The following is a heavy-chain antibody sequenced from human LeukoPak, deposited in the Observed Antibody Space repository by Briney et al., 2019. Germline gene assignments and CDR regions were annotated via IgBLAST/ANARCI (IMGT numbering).Heavy chain of an antibody. J-gene: IGHJ4*02. CDR2: IYYSGST. CDR1: GASISSTTYY. CDR3: ASHSRWDSSSCLDY. D-gene: IGHD6-13*01. V-gene: IGHV4-39*01. Sequence: SETLSLTCTVSGASISSTTYYWGWIRQPPRKGLEWIASIYYSGSTYYNPSLKSRVTISVDTSKNQFSLKLSSVTAADTAVYYCASHSRWDSSSCLDYWGQGTLVTVSS.